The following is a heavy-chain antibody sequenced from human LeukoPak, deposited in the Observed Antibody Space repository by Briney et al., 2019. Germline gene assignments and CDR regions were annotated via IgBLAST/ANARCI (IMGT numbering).Heavy chain of an antibody. D-gene: IGHD4-17*01. V-gene: IGHV4-4*07. CDR1: GDSIGSDY. J-gene: IGHJ3*01. CDR3: TSGEYTQGSDV. Sequence: SETLSLTCSVSGDSIGSDYWSWIRQLAGKGLEWIGRIYTTGSTNYNPSLKSRVTMSVDMSKNQFSLKLSSVTAADTAVYYCTSGEYTQGSDVWGQGTMVTVTS. CDR2: IYTTGST.